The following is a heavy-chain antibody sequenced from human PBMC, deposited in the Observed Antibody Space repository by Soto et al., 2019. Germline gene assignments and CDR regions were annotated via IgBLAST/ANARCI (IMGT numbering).Heavy chain of an antibody. CDR2: IYYPGLT. D-gene: IGHD6-13*01. J-gene: IGHJ5*02. CDR3: ARRKRSKTASAGTVWFDP. Sequence: QLQLQESGSGLLKPSQTLSLNCSVSGDSISSGGLSWNWLRQSPGRGLEWIGYIYYPGLTYYNPSPKSRVSMSLDTSENQVSLSLSSVNAADSAVYYCARRKRSKTASAGTVWFDPWGPGTLVSVSS. CDR1: GDSISSGGLS. V-gene: IGHV4-30-2*06.